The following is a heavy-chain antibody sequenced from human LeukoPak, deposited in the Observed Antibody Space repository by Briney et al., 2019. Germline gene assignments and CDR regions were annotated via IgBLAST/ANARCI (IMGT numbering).Heavy chain of an antibody. Sequence: GASVKVSCKASGYTFTGYYMHWVRQAPGQGLEWMGWINPNSGGTNYAQKFQGRVTMTRDTSISTAYMELSRLRSDDTAVYYCARAPRRYSSPAGLKFAAFDILGQGTMVTVSS. CDR2: INPNSGGT. D-gene: IGHD6-13*01. CDR1: GYTFTGYY. V-gene: IGHV1-2*02. J-gene: IGHJ3*02. CDR3: ARAPRRYSSPAGLKFAAFDI.